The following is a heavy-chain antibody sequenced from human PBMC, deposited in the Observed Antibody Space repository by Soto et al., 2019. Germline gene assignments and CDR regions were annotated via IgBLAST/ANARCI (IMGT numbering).Heavy chain of an antibody. D-gene: IGHD4-17*01. Sequence: GGSLRLSCAASGFTFDDYAMHWVRQAPGKGLEWVSGISWNSGSIGYADSVKGRFTISRDNAKNSLYLQMNSLRAEDTALYYCAKGRYGDYFTQPTENWYFDLWGRGTLVTVSS. CDR2: ISWNSGSI. CDR1: GFTFDDYA. V-gene: IGHV3-9*01. J-gene: IGHJ2*01. CDR3: AKGRYGDYFTQPTENWYFDL.